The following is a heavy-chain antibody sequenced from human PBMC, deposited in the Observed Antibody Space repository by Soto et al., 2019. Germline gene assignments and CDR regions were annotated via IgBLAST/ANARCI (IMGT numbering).Heavy chain of an antibody. CDR2: ISGYNGNA. CDR3: AREGSYGWYDC. J-gene: IGHJ5*01. CDR1: GYTFSSHG. D-gene: IGHD2-15*01. Sequence: GASVKVSCKASGYTFSSHGIICVLQAPGQGLEWMGWISGYNGNAKYAQRFQGRVTMTTDTSTSTVYMDLRSLGSDDSAVYYCAREGSYGWYDCWGQGTLVTVSS. V-gene: IGHV1-18*01.